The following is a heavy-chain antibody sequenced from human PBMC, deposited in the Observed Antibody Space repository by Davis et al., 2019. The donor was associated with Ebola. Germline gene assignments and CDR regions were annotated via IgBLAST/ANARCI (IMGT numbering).Heavy chain of an antibody. D-gene: IGHD6-19*01. CDR3: AEAAAVAGMGGPFDY. CDR2: INHSGST. CDR1: GGSISSYY. V-gene: IGHV4-34*01. Sequence: PGGSLRLSCTVSGGSISSYYWSWIRQPPGKGLEWIGEINHSGSTNYNPSLKSRVTISVDTSKNQFSLKLSSVTAADTAVYYCAEAAAVAGMGGPFDYWGQGTLVTVSS. J-gene: IGHJ4*02.